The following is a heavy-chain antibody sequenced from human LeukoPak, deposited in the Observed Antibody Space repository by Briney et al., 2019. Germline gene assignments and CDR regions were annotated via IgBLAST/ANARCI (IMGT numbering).Heavy chain of an antibody. J-gene: IGHJ4*02. CDR1: GYTFTRYA. V-gene: IGHV7-4-1*02. CDR3: ARSSGSDY. Sequence: ALVKVSCKTSGYTFTRYALIWLRQAPGQGLEWMGWISTITGNPTYAQGLTGRFVFSLDTSVSTAYLQISSLKAEDTAVYYCARSSGSDYWGQGTLVTVSS. CDR2: ISTITGNP. D-gene: IGHD6-19*01.